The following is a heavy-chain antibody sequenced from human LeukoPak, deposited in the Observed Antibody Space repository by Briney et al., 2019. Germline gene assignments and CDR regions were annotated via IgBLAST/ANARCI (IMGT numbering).Heavy chain of an antibody. V-gene: IGHV3-53*01. J-gene: IGHJ6*02. Sequence: GGSLRLSCAASGFTVSGNYMSWVRQAPGKGLEWVSIIYSGGSTYYADSVKGRFTISRDNSKNTLYLQLNSLRAEDTAVYYCARDFSSTSWYPFFGMGGWGQGATVPVPS. CDR3: ARDFSSTSWYPFFGMGG. D-gene: IGHD2-2*01. CDR1: GFTVSGNY. CDR2: IYSGGST.